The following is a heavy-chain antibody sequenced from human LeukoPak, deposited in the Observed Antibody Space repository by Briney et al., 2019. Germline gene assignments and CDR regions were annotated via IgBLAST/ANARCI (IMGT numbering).Heavy chain of an antibody. J-gene: IGHJ5*02. CDR1: AGSIIGYY. D-gene: IGHD1-26*01. V-gene: IGHV4-59*01. CDR3: ARDQGSWWFDR. Sequence: SETLSLTCTVSAGSIIGYYWSWIRQPPGRALEWIGYVSYSGSTNYNPSLKSRVTISVDTSKSQFSLALPAVTAADTAVYYCARDQGSWWFDRWGQGTLVTVSS. CDR2: VSYSGST.